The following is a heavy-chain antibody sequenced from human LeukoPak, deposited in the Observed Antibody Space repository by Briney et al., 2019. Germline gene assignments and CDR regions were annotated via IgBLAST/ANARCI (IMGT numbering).Heavy chain of an antibody. CDR2: IIPIFGTA. CDR3: ARVETYYDILTGYYYFDY. J-gene: IGHJ4*02. CDR1: GGTFISYA. V-gene: IGHV1-69*01. Sequence: SVNVSCKASGGTFISYAISWVRQAPGQGLEWMGGIIPIFGTANYAQKFQGRVTITADESTSTAYMELSSLRSEDTAVYYCARVETYYDILTGYYYFDYWGQGTLVTVSS. D-gene: IGHD3-9*01.